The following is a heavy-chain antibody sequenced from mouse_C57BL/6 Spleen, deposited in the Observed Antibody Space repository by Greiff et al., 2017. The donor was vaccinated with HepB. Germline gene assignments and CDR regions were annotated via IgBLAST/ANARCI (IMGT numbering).Heavy chain of an antibody. CDR1: GFSLTSYG. CDR2: IWRGGST. V-gene: IGHV2-5*01. CDR3: AKEDYDYDGFAY. Sequence: QVQLQQSGPGLVQPSQSLSITCTVSGFSLTSYGVHWVRRSPGKGQEWLGVIWRGGSTDYNAAFMSRLSITKDNSKSQVFFKMNSLQADDTAIYYCAKEDYDYDGFAYWGQGTLVSVSA. J-gene: IGHJ3*01. D-gene: IGHD2-4*01.